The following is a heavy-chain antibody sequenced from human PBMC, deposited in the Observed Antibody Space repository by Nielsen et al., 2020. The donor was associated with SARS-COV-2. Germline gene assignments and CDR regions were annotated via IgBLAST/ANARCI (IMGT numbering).Heavy chain of an antibody. CDR1: GFIFSNYR. Sequence: GESLKISCAASGFIFSNYRMNWVRQAPGKGLMWVARINSDGSRSAYADAVKGRFIMSRDNARDTLSLQMNSLSVEDTAVYYCVRVRDDGHYYDTGPFDDWGQGALVTVSS. CDR2: INSDGSRS. D-gene: IGHD3-22*01. J-gene: IGHJ4*02. CDR3: VRVRDDGHYYDTGPFDD. V-gene: IGHV3-74*01.